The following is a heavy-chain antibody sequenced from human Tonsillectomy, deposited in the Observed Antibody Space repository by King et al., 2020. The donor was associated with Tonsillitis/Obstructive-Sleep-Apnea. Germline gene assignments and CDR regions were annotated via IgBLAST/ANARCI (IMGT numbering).Heavy chain of an antibody. CDR3: ARHYVMGGYENSYSPDG. J-gene: IGHJ6*03. Sequence: VQLVESGAEVKKPGESLKISCKGSGYSFTTYWIGWVRQMPGKGLEWMGIIYPGDSDTIYSPSFQDQVTISADKSISAAYLQWSSLKASDTAMYYCARHYVMGGYENSYSPDGWGKGTTVTVS. CDR1: GYSFTTYW. CDR2: IYPGDSDT. D-gene: IGHD5-12*01. V-gene: IGHV5-51*01.